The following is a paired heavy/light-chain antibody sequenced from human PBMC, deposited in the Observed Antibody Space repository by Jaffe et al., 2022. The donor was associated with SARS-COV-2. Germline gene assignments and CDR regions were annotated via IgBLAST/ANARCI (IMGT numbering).Heavy chain of an antibody. CDR1: GFTVRSNY. CDR2: IYSGGTT. V-gene: IGHV3-66*02. CDR3: ARSMAQAYYYGMDV. D-gene: IGHD2-8*01. J-gene: IGHJ6*02. Sequence: EVQLVESGGGLVQPGGSLRLSCEVSGFTVRSNYMTWVRQAPGKGLEWVSIIYSGGTTYYADSVKGRFTISRDNSKSTLYLQMNSLRGEDTAVYYCARSMAQAYYYGMDVWGQGTTVTVS.
Light chain of an antibody. CDR1: QGISSY. Sequence: DIQLTQSPSFLSASVGDRVTITCRASQGISSYLAWYHQKPGKAPKLLIYSTSTLQSGVPSRFSGSGSGTEFTLTISSLQPEDFATYYCQQVNTYPLTFGGGTKVEIK. J-gene: IGKJ4*01. CDR2: STS. CDR3: QQVNTYPLT. V-gene: IGKV1-9*01.